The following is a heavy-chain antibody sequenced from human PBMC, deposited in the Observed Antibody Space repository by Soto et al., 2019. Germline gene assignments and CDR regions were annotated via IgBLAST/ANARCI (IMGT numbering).Heavy chain of an antibody. Sequence: QVQLVQSGAEVKEPGASVKVSCKPSGYTFTRNGISWVRQAPGQGLEWVGWISTNSGNTDYAQKLQGRVTLTTDTSTNTVYLELRSLRSDDTAVYYCARDKDYMLDYWGQGTLVTVSS. CDR2: ISTNSGNT. D-gene: IGHD4-4*01. CDR3: ARDKDYMLDY. J-gene: IGHJ4*02. CDR1: GYTFTRNG. V-gene: IGHV1-18*01.